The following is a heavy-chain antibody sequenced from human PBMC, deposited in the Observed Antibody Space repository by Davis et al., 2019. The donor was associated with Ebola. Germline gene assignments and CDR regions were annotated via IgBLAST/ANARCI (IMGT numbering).Heavy chain of an antibody. J-gene: IGHJ4*02. V-gene: IGHV1-8*01. CDR2: LNPDSGKS. CDR1: GYTFATYD. D-gene: IGHD6-6*01. CDR3: ARTLRAGRSFHF. Sequence: ASVKVSCKASGYTFATYDIHWVRQATGQGLEWMGWLNPDSGKSGSAQKFQGRFTMTRTTSITTADMELTSLRSDDPAHYYCARTLRAGRSFHFWDQGTLVTVSS.